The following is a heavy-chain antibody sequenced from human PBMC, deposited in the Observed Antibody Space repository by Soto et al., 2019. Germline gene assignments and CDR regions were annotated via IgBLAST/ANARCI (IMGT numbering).Heavy chain of an antibody. V-gene: IGHV1-69*08. CDR2: IIPLLSTS. CDR3: ARDSPIGSTFSGYDAIDY. CDR1: GGPFSNDI. D-gene: IGHD5-12*01. Sequence: QVQLVQSGAEVKKPGSSVKVSCKASGGPFSNDIITWVRQAPGQGLEWMGRIIPLLSTSTYAQKFQGRLTITPDRSTGTAYMALNNLRSDDTAVYYCARDSPIGSTFSGYDAIDYWGQGTRITVSS. J-gene: IGHJ4*02.